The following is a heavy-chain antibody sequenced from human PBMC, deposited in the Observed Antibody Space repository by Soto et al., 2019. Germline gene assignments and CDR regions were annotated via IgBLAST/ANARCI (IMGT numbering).Heavy chain of an antibody. J-gene: IGHJ4*01. Sequence: ASVKVSCKTSGYTFNTYYISWLRQAPGQGLEWIGWISTYNGNTNYVPKFQGRITMTTDTSTSTAYMELRSLRSDDTALYFCARDTSNYPDFWG. CDR1: GYTFNTYY. D-gene: IGHD2-2*01. CDR2: ISTYNGNT. CDR3: ARDTSNYPDF. V-gene: IGHV1-18*01.